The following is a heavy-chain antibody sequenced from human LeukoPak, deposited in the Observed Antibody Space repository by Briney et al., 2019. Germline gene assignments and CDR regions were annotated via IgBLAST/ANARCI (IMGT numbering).Heavy chain of an antibody. D-gene: IGHD2-2*01. Sequence: GGSLRLSCAASGNYWMHWVRQAPGKGLVWVSHINGDGSWTTYADSVKGRFAISKDNAKNTVYLQMNNLRAEDTAVYYCVSFYETYWGRGTLVTVSS. CDR2: INGDGSWT. V-gene: IGHV3-74*01. CDR3: VSFYETY. J-gene: IGHJ4*02. CDR1: GNYW.